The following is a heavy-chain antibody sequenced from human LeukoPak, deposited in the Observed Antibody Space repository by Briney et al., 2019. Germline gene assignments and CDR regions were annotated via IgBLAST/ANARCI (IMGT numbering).Heavy chain of an antibody. Sequence: GASVKVSCKASGYTFTSYGISWVRQAPGQGLEWMGWISAYNGNTNYAQKLQGRVTMTTDTSTSTAYMELRSLRSDDTAVYYCARDRGGYAPGPIAAADPFDYWGQGTLVTVSS. J-gene: IGHJ4*02. CDR3: ARDRGGYAPGPIAAADPFDY. V-gene: IGHV1-18*01. CDR2: ISAYNGNT. CDR1: GYTFTSYG. D-gene: IGHD6-13*01.